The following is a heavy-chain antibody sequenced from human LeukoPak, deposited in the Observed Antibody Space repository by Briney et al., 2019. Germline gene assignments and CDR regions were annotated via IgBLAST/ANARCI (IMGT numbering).Heavy chain of an antibody. CDR2: IYYSGST. D-gene: IGHD3-22*01. V-gene: IGHV4-39*07. J-gene: IGHJ4*02. CDR3: ARDTDYYDSSGYYYDY. Sequence: KTSETLSLTCTVSGSSISSSSYYWGWIRQPPRKGLEWIGSIYYSGSTYYNPSLKSRVTISVDTSKNQFSLKLSSVTAADTAVYYCARDTDYYDSSGYYYDYWGQGTLVTVSS. CDR1: GSSISSSSYY.